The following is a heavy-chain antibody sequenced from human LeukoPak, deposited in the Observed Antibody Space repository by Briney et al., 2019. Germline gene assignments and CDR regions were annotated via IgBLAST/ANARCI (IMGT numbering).Heavy chain of an antibody. CDR3: AKLSYGDIDY. V-gene: IGHV4-59*12. Sequence: SETLSLTCTVSGGSISNYHWSWIRQSPGKGLEWIRYIYYSGSTNYKPSLKSRVTISVDTSKNQFSLKLSSVTAADTAVYYCAKLSYGDIDYWGQGTLVTVSS. CDR1: GGSISNYH. D-gene: IGHD4-17*01. CDR2: IYYSGST. J-gene: IGHJ4*02.